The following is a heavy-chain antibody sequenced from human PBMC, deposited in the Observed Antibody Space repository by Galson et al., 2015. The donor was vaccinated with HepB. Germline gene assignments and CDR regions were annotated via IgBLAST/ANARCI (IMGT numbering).Heavy chain of an antibody. Sequence: SLRLSCAASGFTFSSYGMHWVRQAPGEGLEWVAVIWYDGSNKYYADSVKGRFTISGDNSKNTLYLQMNSLRAEDTAVYYCARPLVGATIGPIDYWGQGTLVTVSS. V-gene: IGHV3-33*01. CDR2: IWYDGSNK. D-gene: IGHD1-26*01. CDR3: ARPLVGATIGPIDY. CDR1: GFTFSSYG. J-gene: IGHJ4*02.